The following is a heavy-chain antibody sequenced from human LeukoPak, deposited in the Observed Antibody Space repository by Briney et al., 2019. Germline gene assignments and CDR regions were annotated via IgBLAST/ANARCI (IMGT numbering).Heavy chain of an antibody. V-gene: IGHV5-51*01. Sequence: GEALKISCNGSRYSFTSYWIGWVRHIPGKGLEWIGIIYPGDSDTRYSPSFQGQVTISADKSISTAYLQWSSLKASDTAMYYCARRGGDYDSSGYYFQHWGQGTLVTVSS. CDR1: RYSFTSYW. J-gene: IGHJ1*01. CDR3: ARRGGDYDSSGYYFQH. CDR2: IYPGDSDT. D-gene: IGHD3-22*01.